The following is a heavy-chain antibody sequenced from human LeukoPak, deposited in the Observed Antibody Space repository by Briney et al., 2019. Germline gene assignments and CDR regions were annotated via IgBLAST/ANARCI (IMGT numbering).Heavy chain of an antibody. CDR1: GGSISSGGYS. Sequence: PSQTLSLTCAVSGGSISSGGYSLSWIRQPPGKGLEWIGYIYHSGSTYYNPSLKSRVTISVDRSKNQFSLKLSSVTAADTAVYYCARVNHWFDPWGQGTLVTVSS. CDR2: IYHSGST. CDR3: ARVNHWFDP. V-gene: IGHV4-30-2*01. J-gene: IGHJ5*02.